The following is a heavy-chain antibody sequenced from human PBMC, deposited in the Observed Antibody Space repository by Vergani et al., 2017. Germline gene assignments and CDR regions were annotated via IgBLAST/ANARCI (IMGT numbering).Heavy chain of an antibody. V-gene: IGHV1-69*01. D-gene: IGHD6-13*01. J-gene: IGHJ4*02. CDR3: ARYHRAKLVPGGGVFDY. CDR1: GGTFSSYA. CDR2: IIPIFGTA. Sequence: QVQLVQSGAEVKKPGSSVKVSCKASGGTFSSYAISWVRQAPGQGLEWMGGIIPIFGTANYAQKFQVRVTITADEPTSTAYMELSSLRSEDTAVYYCARYHRAKLVPGGGVFDYWGQGTLVTVSS.